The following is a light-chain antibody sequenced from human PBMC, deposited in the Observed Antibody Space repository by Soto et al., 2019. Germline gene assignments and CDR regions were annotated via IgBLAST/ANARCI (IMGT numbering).Light chain of an antibody. CDR2: GAS. V-gene: IGKV3-20*01. J-gene: IGKJ4*01. Sequence: EIVLTQSPGTLSLSPGERATLSCRASQSVYINSLAWYQQKPGQPPRLLIYGASTRASAVPDRFNGSGSGADFALTITRLEPEDFAVYYCQQYAVSPLTFGGGTTVEIK. CDR1: QSVYINS. CDR3: QQYAVSPLT.